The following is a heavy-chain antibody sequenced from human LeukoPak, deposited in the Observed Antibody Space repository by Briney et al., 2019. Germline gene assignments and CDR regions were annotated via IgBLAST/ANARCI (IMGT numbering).Heavy chain of an antibody. CDR1: GYTFTGYY. J-gene: IGHJ4*02. CDR2: INPNSGGT. Sequence: GASVKVSCKASGYTFTGYYMHWVRQAPGQGLEWMGWINPNSGGTNYAQKFQGRVTMTEDTSTDTAYMELSSLRSEDTAVYYCATKVRSGYYYYWGQGTLVTVSS. V-gene: IGHV1-2*02. CDR3: ATKVRSGYYYY. D-gene: IGHD3-22*01.